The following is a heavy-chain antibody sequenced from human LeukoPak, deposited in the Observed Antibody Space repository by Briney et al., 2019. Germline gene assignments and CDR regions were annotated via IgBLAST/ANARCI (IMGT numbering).Heavy chain of an antibody. V-gene: IGHV1-2*02. Sequence: ASVTVSCKASGYTFTAYYLHWVRQAPGQGLEWMGWINPNSGGTNYAQSFQGRVSMTRDTSISTAYMELSRLTSDDTALYYCARGFGGDRRGQGTLVTVSS. J-gene: IGHJ5*02. CDR1: GYTFTAYY. CDR2: INPNSGGT. D-gene: IGHD4-23*01. CDR3: ARGFGGDR.